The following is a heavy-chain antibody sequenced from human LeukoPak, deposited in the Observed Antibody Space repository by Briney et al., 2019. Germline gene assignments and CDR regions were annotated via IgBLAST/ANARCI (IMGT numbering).Heavy chain of an antibody. CDR1: GFTFSSSW. Sequence: GGSLRLSCTASGFTFSSSWMHWFRQGPVKGLVWVSRITSDGRTTIYADSVKGRFSISRDNSKNTLYLQMNSLRAEDTAVYYCARGVRRRPDAFDIWGQGTVVTVSP. V-gene: IGHV3-74*01. D-gene: IGHD6-25*01. J-gene: IGHJ3*02. CDR3: ARGVRRRPDAFDI. CDR2: ITSDGRTT.